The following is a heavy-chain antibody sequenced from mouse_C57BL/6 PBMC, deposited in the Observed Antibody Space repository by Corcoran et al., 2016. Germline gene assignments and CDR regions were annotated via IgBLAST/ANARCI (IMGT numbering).Heavy chain of an antibody. V-gene: IGHV1-80*01. D-gene: IGHD1-1*01. Sequence: QVQLQQSGAELVKPGASVKISCKASGYAFSSYWMNWVKQRPGKGLEWIGQIYPGDGDTNYNGKFKGKATLTADKSSSTAYMQLSSLTSEDSAVYFCARGGGYGSSYFDYWGQGTTLTVSS. CDR3: ARGGGYGSSYFDY. J-gene: IGHJ2*01. CDR1: GYAFSSYW. CDR2: IYPGDGDT.